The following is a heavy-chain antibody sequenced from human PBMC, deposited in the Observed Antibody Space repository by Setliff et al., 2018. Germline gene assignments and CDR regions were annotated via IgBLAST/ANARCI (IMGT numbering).Heavy chain of an antibody. CDR1: GASLRSNN. Sequence: PSETLSLTCTVSGASLRSNNWSWIRQPPGKGLEWIAYIHYSGSTNQNPSLKSRVTISVDTSKNQFSLKLSSVAAADTAVYYCARGFDVCGGGACYTDGPYYFDYWGLGTLVTVSS. V-gene: IGHV4-59*12. J-gene: IGHJ4*02. CDR3: ARGFDVCGGGACYTDGPYYFDY. D-gene: IGHD2-21*02. CDR2: IHYSGST.